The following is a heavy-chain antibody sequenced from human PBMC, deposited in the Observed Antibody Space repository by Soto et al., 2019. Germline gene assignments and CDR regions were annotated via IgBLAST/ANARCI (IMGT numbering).Heavy chain of an antibody. V-gene: IGHV1-69*12. D-gene: IGHD1-26*01. CDR2: IIPIFGTA. CDR3: ASHTGSSPEGRYYYGMDV. CDR1: GGTFSSYA. Sequence: QVQLVQSGAEVKKPGSSVKVSCKASGGTFSSYAISWVRQAPGQGLEWMGGIIPIFGTADYAQTFQGRVTIPADDPTSTAYMELSSLRSEDAAVYYCASHTGSSPEGRYYYGMDVWGQGTTVTVSS. J-gene: IGHJ6*02.